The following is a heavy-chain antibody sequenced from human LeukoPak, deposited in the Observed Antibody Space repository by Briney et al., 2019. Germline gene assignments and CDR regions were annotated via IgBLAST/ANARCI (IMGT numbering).Heavy chain of an antibody. D-gene: IGHD4-17*01. Sequence: SETLSLTCTVSGGSIRSYYWSWIRQPAGQGLEWIGRIYISGSTNYNPSLKSRVTISVDTSKNQFSLKLSSVTAADTAVYYCARVGGYGDYFDYWGQGTMVTVSS. CDR2: IYISGST. CDR3: ARVGGYGDYFDY. J-gene: IGHJ4*03. CDR1: GGSIRSYY. V-gene: IGHV4-4*07.